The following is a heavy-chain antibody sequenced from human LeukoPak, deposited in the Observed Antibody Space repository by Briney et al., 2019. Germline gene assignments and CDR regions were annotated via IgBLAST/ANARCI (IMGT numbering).Heavy chain of an antibody. CDR3: ARARTRYYDSSGHWPPLRY. D-gene: IGHD3-22*01. Sequence: ASVKVSCKASGYTFTSYYMHWVRQAPGQGLEWMGIINPSGGSTSYAQKFQGRVTMTRDMSTSTVYMELSSLRSEDTAVYYCARARTRYYDSSGHWPPLRYWGQGTLVTVSS. V-gene: IGHV1-46*01. J-gene: IGHJ4*02. CDR2: INPSGGST. CDR1: GYTFTSYY.